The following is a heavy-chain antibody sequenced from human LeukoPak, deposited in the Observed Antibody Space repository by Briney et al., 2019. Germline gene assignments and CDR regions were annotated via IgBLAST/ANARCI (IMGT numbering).Heavy chain of an antibody. J-gene: IGHJ4*02. CDR1: GFTFDDYA. CDR3: AKAMVRGVKPPIFDY. V-gene: IGHV3-9*01. D-gene: IGHD3-10*01. CDR2: ISWNSGSI. Sequence: SLRLSCAASGFTFDDYAMHWVRQAPGKGLEWVSGISWNSGSIGYADSVKGRFTISRDNAKNSLYLQMNSLRAEDTALYYCAKAMVRGVKPPIFDYWGQGTLVTVSS.